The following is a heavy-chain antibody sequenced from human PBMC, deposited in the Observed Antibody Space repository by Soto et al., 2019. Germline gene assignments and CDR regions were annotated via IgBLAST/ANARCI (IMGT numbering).Heavy chain of an antibody. Sequence: QPPGKGLECIGSINYCGSTYYTPSLKSRVPISVDTSKNQFSLKLSSVTAADTAVYYCARLTACSSTSCYVEYYYYYMDVWGKGTTVTVSS. CDR2: INYCGST. J-gene: IGHJ6*03. D-gene: IGHD2-2*01. V-gene: IGHV4-39*01. CDR3: ARLTACSSTSCYVEYYYYYMDV.